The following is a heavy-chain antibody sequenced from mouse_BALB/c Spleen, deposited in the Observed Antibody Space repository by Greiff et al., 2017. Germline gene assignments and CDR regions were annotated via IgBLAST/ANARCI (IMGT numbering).Heavy chain of an antibody. CDR3: AGDY. V-gene: IGHV5-6*01. CDR2: ISSGGSYT. Sequence: EVKLVESGGDLVKPGGSLKLSCAASGFTFSSYGMSWVRQTPDKRLEWVATISSGGSYTYYPDSVKGRFTISRDNAKNTLYLQMSSLKSEDTAMYYCAGDYWGQGTSVTVSS. CDR1: GFTFSSYG. J-gene: IGHJ4*01.